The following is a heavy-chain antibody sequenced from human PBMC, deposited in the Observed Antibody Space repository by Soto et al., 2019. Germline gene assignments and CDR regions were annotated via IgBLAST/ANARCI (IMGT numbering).Heavy chain of an antibody. D-gene: IGHD6-25*01. CDR3: ARESGGYDSSTRYGLDV. V-gene: IGHV4-31*03. CDR2: IYYSGST. CDR1: GGSISSVGHY. Sequence: SETLSLTCSVSGGSISSVGHYWTWIRQQPGKGLEWIGYIYYSGSTDYNPSPKSRVTISVDRSKNQFSLNLSSVTAADTAIYYCARESGGYDSSTRYGLDVWGQGTTVTVSS. J-gene: IGHJ6*02.